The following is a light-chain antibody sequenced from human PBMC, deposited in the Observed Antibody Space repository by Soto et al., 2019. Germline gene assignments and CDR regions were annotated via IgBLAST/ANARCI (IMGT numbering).Light chain of an antibody. J-gene: IGLJ1*01. CDR3: QSYDSSLSGFYV. V-gene: IGLV1-40*01. Sequence: QSVLTQPPSVSGAPGQRVTIPCTGSSSNIGAGYDVHWYQQLPGRAPKLLIYANSNRPSGVPDRFSGSRSGTSASLAITGLQAEDEADYSCQSYDSSLSGFYVFGTGTKVTVL. CDR1: SSNIGAGYD. CDR2: ANS.